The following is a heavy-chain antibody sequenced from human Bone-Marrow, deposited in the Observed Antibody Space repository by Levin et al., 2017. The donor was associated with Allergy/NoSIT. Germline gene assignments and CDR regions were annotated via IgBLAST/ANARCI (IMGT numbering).Heavy chain of an antibody. D-gene: IGHD3-10*01. CDR2: ISSSGGSI. CDR1: GFTFSSSV. Sequence: LSLTCVASGFTFSSSVMIWVRQAPGKGLEWVSSISSSGGSIYYADSVKSRFTISRDNAKNSLYLNMSSLAADDTAVYYCARGDYSSGMDVWGHGTTVTVSS. CDR3: ARGDYSSGMDV. J-gene: IGHJ6*02. V-gene: IGHV3-21*01.